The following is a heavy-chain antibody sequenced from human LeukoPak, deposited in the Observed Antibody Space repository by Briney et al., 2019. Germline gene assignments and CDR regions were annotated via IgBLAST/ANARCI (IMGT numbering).Heavy chain of an antibody. CDR3: ARDYPGYCSGGSCYSWDY. D-gene: IGHD2-15*01. J-gene: IGHJ4*02. Sequence: ASVKVSCKASGYTFTSYYMHWVRQAPGQGLEWMGIINPSGGSTSYEQKFQGRVTMTRDTSTSTVYMELSSLRSEDTGVYYCARDYPGYCSGGSCYSWDYWGQGTLVTVSS. V-gene: IGHV1-46*01. CDR1: GYTFTSYY. CDR2: INPSGGST.